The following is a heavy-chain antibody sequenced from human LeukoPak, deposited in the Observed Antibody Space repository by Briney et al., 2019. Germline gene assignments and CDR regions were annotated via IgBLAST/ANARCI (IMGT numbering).Heavy chain of an antibody. CDR3: AKEGYSRGYYSYYYMDV. Sequence: PGGSLRLSCAASGFTFSRYGMHWVRQAPGKGLEWVTAISYDGSNKYYADSVKGRFTISRDNSKNTLSVQMNSLRAEETAVYYCAKEGYSRGYYSYYYMDVWGKGTTVTVSS. CDR1: GFTFSRYG. CDR2: ISYDGSNK. D-gene: IGHD6-13*01. J-gene: IGHJ6*03. V-gene: IGHV3-30*04.